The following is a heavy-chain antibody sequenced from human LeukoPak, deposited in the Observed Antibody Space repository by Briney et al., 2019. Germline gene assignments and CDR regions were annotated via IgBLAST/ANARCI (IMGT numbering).Heavy chain of an antibody. Sequence: ETLSLTCSVAGGSISSYYWSWIRQPPGKGLEWIGYIYYSGSTNYNPSLKSRVTISADTSKNQFSLKLSSVTAADTAMYYCARRGYSSGWYYFDYWGQGALVTVAS. CDR1: GGSISSYY. V-gene: IGHV4-59*08. CDR3: ARRGYSSGWYYFDY. J-gene: IGHJ4*02. D-gene: IGHD6-19*01. CDR2: IYYSGST.